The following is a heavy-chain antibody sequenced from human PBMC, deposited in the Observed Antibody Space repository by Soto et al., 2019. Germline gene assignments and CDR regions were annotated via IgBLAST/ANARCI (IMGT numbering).Heavy chain of an antibody. Sequence: SETLSLTCTVSGASISDSNYFWGWIRQPPGKGLECIGSIYHSGITHYNQSLKSRVTISVDTSKNQFSLKLSSVTAADTAVYYCARHRKYYDILTGYYIPSHMDVWGQGTTVT. CDR3: ARHRKYYDILTGYYIPSHMDV. CDR1: GASISDSNYF. J-gene: IGHJ6*02. CDR2: IYHSGIT. V-gene: IGHV4-39*01. D-gene: IGHD3-9*01.